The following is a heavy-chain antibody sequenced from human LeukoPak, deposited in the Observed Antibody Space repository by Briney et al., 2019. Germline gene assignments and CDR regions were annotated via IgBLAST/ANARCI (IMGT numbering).Heavy chain of an antibody. CDR2: IWYDGSNK. J-gene: IGHJ6*02. CDR3: ARDQITMVRGVYYYYGMDV. Sequence: PGRSLRLSCATSGFTFSSYGMHWVRQAPGKGLEWVAVIWYDGSNKYYAESVKGRFTISRDNSKNTLYLQMNSLRAEDTAVYYCARDQITMVRGVYYYYGMDVWGQGTTVTVSS. D-gene: IGHD3-10*01. CDR1: GFTFSSYG. V-gene: IGHV3-33*01.